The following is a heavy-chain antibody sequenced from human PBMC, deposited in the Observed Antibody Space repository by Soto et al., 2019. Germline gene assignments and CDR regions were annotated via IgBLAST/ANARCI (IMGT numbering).Heavy chain of an antibody. CDR3: ATFGGLVNY. Sequence: EVQLLESGGGLVQPGESLRLSCAATGFTYSSYAMSWVRQAPGKGLEWVSAISGSGGSTYYADSVKGRFTISRDNSKNTLYLQMNRLRAEDTAVYYCATFGGLVNYWGQGTLVTVSS. J-gene: IGHJ4*02. CDR2: ISGSGGST. CDR1: GFTYSSYA. V-gene: IGHV3-23*01. D-gene: IGHD6-19*01.